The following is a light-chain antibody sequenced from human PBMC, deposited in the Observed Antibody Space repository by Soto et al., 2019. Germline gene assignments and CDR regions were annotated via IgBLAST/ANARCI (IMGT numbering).Light chain of an antibody. CDR2: AAS. CDR3: QQSYNPPLT. CDR1: QSMFTY. V-gene: IGKV1-39*01. J-gene: IGKJ4*01. Sequence: QSPSSRTRAVVDRGSISCRASQSMFTYLNWYQQKPGKAPKLLIYAASSLQSGVPSRFSGSGSGTDFPLSLSSLQPEDSATRSSQQSYNPPLTVRGGTKVDIK.